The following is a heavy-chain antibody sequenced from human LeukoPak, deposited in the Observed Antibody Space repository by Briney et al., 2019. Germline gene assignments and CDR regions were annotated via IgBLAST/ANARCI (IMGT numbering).Heavy chain of an antibody. Sequence: GGSLRLSCAASGFTFTTFGLNWVRQAPGKGPEWVSYIDARSGITYYADSVKGRFTISRDTSKNTLYLQMNSLRAEDTAVYYCASWPGGWYGEDSWGQGTLVTVSS. D-gene: IGHD6-19*01. J-gene: IGHJ4*02. V-gene: IGHV3-48*01. CDR2: IDARSGIT. CDR3: ASWPGGWYGEDS. CDR1: GFTFTTFG.